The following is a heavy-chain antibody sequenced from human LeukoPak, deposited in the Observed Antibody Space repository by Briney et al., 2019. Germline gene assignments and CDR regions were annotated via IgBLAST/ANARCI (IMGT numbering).Heavy chain of an antibody. J-gene: IGHJ4*02. Sequence: GGSLRLSCAASGFPASDNYMTWVRQAPGKGLEWVSVIYNGGSTNYADSVKGRFTISRDNSKNTLYLQMNSLRGEDTAVYYCARWPAMGGRWGQGTLVTVSS. CDR3: ARWPAMGGR. D-gene: IGHD5-18*01. V-gene: IGHV3-66*01. CDR2: IYNGGST. CDR1: GFPASDNY.